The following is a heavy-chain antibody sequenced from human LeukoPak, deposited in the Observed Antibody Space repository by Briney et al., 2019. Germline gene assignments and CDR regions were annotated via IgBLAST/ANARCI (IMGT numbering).Heavy chain of an antibody. V-gene: IGHV3-30*18. Sequence: GGSLRLSCAASGFMFSDYYIFWIRQAPGKGLEWVAVISYDGSNKYYADSVKGRFIISRDNSKNTLYLQMNSLRAEDTAVYYCAKDSDSSGWNYFDYWGQGTLLTVSS. D-gene: IGHD6-19*01. J-gene: IGHJ4*02. CDR2: ISYDGSNK. CDR3: AKDSDSSGWNYFDY. CDR1: GFMFSDYY.